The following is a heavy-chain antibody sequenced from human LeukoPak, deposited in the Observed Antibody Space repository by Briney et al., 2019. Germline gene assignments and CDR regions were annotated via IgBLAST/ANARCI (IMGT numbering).Heavy chain of an antibody. Sequence: GGSLRLSCAASGFTFSSHWMHWVRQAPGKGLVWVSRINSDGSSISYADSVKGRFTISRDNAKNTLYQQMNSLRAEDTAVYYCAAERVTTFRYYYYYGMDVWGQGTTVTVSS. V-gene: IGHV3-74*01. CDR3: AAERVTTFRYYYYYGMDV. D-gene: IGHD4-17*01. CDR1: GFTFSSHW. J-gene: IGHJ6*02. CDR2: INSDGSSI.